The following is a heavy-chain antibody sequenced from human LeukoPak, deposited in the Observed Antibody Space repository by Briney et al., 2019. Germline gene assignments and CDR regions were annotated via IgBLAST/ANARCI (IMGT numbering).Heavy chain of an antibody. D-gene: IGHD2-2*01. CDR2: IIPIFGTA. V-gene: IGHV1-69*13. Sequence: GASVKVSCKASGGTFSIYAISWVRQATGQGLEWMGGIIPIFGTANYAQKFQGRVTITADESTSTAYMELSSLRSEDTAVYYCASPYCSSTSCYGGPFDYWGQGTLVTVSS. J-gene: IGHJ4*02. CDR1: GGTFSIYA. CDR3: ASPYCSSTSCYGGPFDY.